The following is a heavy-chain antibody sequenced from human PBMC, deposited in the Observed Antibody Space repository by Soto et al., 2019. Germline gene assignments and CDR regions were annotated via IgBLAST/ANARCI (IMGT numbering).Heavy chain of an antibody. V-gene: IGHV3-33*01. CDR3: ARDPRSRGYLDF. CDR2: LWHDGSNR. CDR1: GFTLTNFA. J-gene: IGHJ4*03. Sequence: QVHLVESGGGVVLPGGSLRLSCTASGFTLTNFAMHWVRQAPGKGLEWVALLWHDGSNRYYLDSVKGRFTISRDTSKNTLYLDMTGLRVEDAALYYCARDPRSRGYLDFWGQGTPVTVSS.